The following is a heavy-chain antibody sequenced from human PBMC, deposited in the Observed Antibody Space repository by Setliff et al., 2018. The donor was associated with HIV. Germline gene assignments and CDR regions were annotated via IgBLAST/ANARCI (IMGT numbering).Heavy chain of an antibody. CDR3: ARDLAYCSGGSCYRPFIYYFYYMDV. CDR1: GFSLDDYY. D-gene: IGHD2-15*01. Sequence: ASVKVSCKASGFSLDDYYIHWVRQAPGQGLEWMGCVIPNSGKTYYAQEFQGRVTMTSDTSINTAYMEVSWLTSDDTAIYYCARDLAYCSGGSCYRPFIYYFYYMDVWGKGATVTVSS. CDR2: VIPNSGKT. V-gene: IGHV1-2*02. J-gene: IGHJ6*03.